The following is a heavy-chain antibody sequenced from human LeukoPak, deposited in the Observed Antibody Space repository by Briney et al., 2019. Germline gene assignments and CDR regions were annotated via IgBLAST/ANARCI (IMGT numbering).Heavy chain of an antibody. CDR3: AREGVGELSFDY. D-gene: IGHD3-16*01. CDR1: GGTFSSYA. V-gene: IGHV1-69*01. J-gene: IGHJ4*02. Sequence: PVKVSCKASGGTFSSYAIGWVRQAPGQGLEWMGGIIPIFGTANYAQKFQGRVTTTADESTSTAYMELSSLRSEDTAVYYCAREGVGELSFDYWGQGTLVTVSS. CDR2: IIPIFGTA.